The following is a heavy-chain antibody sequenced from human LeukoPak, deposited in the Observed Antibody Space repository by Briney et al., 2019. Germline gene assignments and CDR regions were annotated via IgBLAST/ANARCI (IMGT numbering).Heavy chain of an antibody. CDR2: ISSSSSYT. CDR3: ARAFLWNCGGDCYPPGY. J-gene: IGHJ4*02. CDR1: GFTLSTYS. V-gene: IGHV3-21*01. Sequence: GGSLRLSCAASGFTLSTYSMNWVRQAPGKGLEWVSSISSSSSYTYYADSVKGRFTISRDNAKNSLYVQMNSLRAEDTAVYYCARAFLWNCGGDCYPPGYWGEGTLVTVSS. D-gene: IGHD2-21*02.